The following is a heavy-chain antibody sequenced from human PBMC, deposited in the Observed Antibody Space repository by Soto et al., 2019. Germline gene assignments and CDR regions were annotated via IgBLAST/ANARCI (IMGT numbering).Heavy chain of an antibody. CDR2: ISSSSSYI. CDR3: ARVIGHSGYPNGMDV. Sequence: GGSLRLSCAASGFTFSSYSMNWVRQAPGKGLEWVSSISSSSSYIYYADSVKGRFTISRDNAKNSLYLQMNSLRAEDTAVYCCARVIGHSGYPNGMDVWGQGTTVTVSS. J-gene: IGHJ6*02. CDR1: GFTFSSYS. V-gene: IGHV3-21*01. D-gene: IGHD5-12*01.